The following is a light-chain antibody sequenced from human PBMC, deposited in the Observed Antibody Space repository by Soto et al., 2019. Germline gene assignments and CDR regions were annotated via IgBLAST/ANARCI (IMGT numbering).Light chain of an antibody. V-gene: IGLV2-23*01. Sequence: QSALTQPASVSGSPGQSITISCTGTSNDVGSYNLVSWYQQHPGKAPQLMIYEGSKRHSGVSNRFSGSKSGNTASLTISGLQAEDEAEYYCCSYAGSSTAVFGGGTKLTVL. CDR3: CSYAGSSTAV. CDR2: EGS. CDR1: SNDVGSYNL. J-gene: IGLJ2*01.